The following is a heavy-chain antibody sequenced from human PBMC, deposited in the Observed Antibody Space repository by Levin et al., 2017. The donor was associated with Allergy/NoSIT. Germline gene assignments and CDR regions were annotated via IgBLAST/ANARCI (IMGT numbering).Heavy chain of an antibody. CDR1: GFTVSSNY. J-gene: IGHJ1*01. Sequence: GGSLRLSCAASGFTVSSNYMSWVRQAPGKGLEWVSVIYSGGSTYYADSVKGRFTISRDNSKNTLYLQMNSLRAEDTAVYYCARDDYGDFLGYFQHWGQGTLVTVSS. CDR3: ARDDYGDFLGYFQH. D-gene: IGHD4-17*01. V-gene: IGHV3-53*01. CDR2: IYSGGST.